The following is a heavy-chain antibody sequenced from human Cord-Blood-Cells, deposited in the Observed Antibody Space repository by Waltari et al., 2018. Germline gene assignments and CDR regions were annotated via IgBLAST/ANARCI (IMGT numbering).Heavy chain of an antibody. D-gene: IGHD4-4*01. CDR3: ARATYSNYAFHI. J-gene: IGHJ3*02. CDR2: IIPILGTA. V-gene: IGHV1-69*01. Sequence: QVQLVQSGAEVKKPGSSVKVSCKASEGTFSSYAISWGRQAPGQGLEWMGGIIPILGTANYAQKFQCRVTITADESTSTAYMELSSLRSEDTAVYYCARATYSNYAFHIWGQGTMVTVSS. CDR1: EGTFSSYA.